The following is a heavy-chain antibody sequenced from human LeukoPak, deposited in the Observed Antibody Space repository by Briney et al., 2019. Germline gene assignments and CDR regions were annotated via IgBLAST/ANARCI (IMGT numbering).Heavy chain of an antibody. J-gene: IGHJ4*02. CDR2: INGNGHYT. Sequence: PGGSLRLSCAASGFTFSTFAMSWVRQAPGKGLEWVSAINGNGHYTYHADSVTGRFTISRDNSKNTLYLQMHSLRTEDTAVYYCAKQRATGAGTDTRYFDYWGQGSLVTVSS. CDR1: GFTFSTFA. D-gene: IGHD1-1*01. V-gene: IGHV3-23*01. CDR3: AKQRATGAGTDTRYFDY.